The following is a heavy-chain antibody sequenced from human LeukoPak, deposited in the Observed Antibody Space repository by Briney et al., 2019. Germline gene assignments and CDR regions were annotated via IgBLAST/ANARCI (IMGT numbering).Heavy chain of an antibody. CDR1: GFIFSNYW. D-gene: IGHD3-16*02. Sequence: GGSLRLSCEASGFIFSNYWMSWVRQAPGKGPEWVANMKQDGSEKFYMDSVKGRFTISRDNANNSLYLQMNNLSAEDTAVYYCARDSSDGGTSSYRQSDYWGQGTLVTVSS. V-gene: IGHV3-7*01. CDR2: MKQDGSEK. J-gene: IGHJ4*02. CDR3: ARDSSDGGTSSYRQSDY.